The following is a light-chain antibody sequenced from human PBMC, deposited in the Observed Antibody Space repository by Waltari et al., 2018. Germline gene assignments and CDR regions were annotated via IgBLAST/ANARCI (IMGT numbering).Light chain of an antibody. J-gene: IGLJ2*01. CDR3: CSYAGSSPV. CDR2: EVS. Sequence: QSALTQPASVSGSPGQSITISCTGTSSDVGSYNLVSWYQQHPGKAPKLMIYEVSKRTSGVSNRFSGSKSGNTASLTISGLQAEDEADYYCCSYAGSSPVFGGGTKLTVL. CDR1: SSDVGSYNL. V-gene: IGLV2-23*02.